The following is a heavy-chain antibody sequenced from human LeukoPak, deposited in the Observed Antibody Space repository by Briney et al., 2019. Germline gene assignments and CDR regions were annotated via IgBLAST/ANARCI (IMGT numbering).Heavy chain of an antibody. CDR1: GFTFSSYD. Sequence: PGGSLRLSCAASGFTFSSYDMHWVRHATGKGLEWVPAIGTAGYPYYPGSVKGRFTISRDNSKNTLYLQMNSLRAEDTAVYYCAKTAYYYDSSGYYQIYYFDYWGQGTLVTVSS. D-gene: IGHD3-22*01. J-gene: IGHJ4*02. CDR2: IGTAGYP. CDR3: AKTAYYYDSSGYYQIYYFDY. V-gene: IGHV3-13*05.